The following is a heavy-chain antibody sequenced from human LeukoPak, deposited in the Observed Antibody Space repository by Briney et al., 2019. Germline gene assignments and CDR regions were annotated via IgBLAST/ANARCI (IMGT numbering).Heavy chain of an antibody. V-gene: IGHV3-74*01. Sequence: GGSLRLSCAASGFTFSSYWMHWVRQARGKGLVWVSRINSDGSSTSYADSVKGRFTISRDNAKNTLYLQMNNLRAEDTAVYYCARVDVLRFLESDNWGQGTLVTVSS. J-gene: IGHJ4*02. D-gene: IGHD3-3*01. CDR1: GFTFSSYW. CDR3: ARVDVLRFLESDN. CDR2: INSDGSST.